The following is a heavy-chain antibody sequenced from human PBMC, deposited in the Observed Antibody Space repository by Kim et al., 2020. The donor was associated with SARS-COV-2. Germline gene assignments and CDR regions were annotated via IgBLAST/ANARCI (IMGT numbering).Heavy chain of an antibody. CDR1: GYTFTTYA. CDR3: VRDKNGAGWAAFDV. CDR2: INTNTGNP. V-gene: IGHV7-4-1*02. Sequence: ASVKVSCKASGYTFTTYAMNWVRQAPGQGLEWMGWINTNTGNPTYAQGFTGRFVFSLDTSVSTAYVQISSLTTEDTAVYYCVRDKNGAGWAAFDVWGQGTMVTVSS. D-gene: IGHD6-19*01. J-gene: IGHJ3*01.